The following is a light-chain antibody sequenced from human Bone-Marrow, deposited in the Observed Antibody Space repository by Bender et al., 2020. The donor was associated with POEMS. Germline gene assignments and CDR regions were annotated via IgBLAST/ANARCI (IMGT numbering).Light chain of an antibody. V-gene: IGLV2-11*01. CDR2: DVS. CDR1: SSDVGGYDY. CDR3: SSYTSSSTWV. J-gene: IGLJ3*02. Sequence: QSALTQPRSVSGSPGQSVTISCTGTSSDVGGYDYVSWYQQHPGKAPKLMIYDVSKWPSGVSDRFSGSRSGNTASLTISGLQAEDEADYYCSSYTSSSTWVFGTGTKLTVL.